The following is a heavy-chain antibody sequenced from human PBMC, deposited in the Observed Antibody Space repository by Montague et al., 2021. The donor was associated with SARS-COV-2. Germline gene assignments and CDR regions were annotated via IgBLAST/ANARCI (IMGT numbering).Heavy chain of an antibody. V-gene: IGHV4-34*01. CDR2: INHSGST. CDR3: AREGGWLSRGSYYFDY. CDR1: GGSFSGYY. Sequence: SETLSLTCAVYGGSFSGYYWSWIRQPPGKGLEWIGEINHSGSTNXXPSLKSRVTISVDTSKNQFSLKLSSVTAADTAVYYCAREGGWLSRGSYYFDYWGQGTLVTVSS. D-gene: IGHD3-22*01. J-gene: IGHJ4*02.